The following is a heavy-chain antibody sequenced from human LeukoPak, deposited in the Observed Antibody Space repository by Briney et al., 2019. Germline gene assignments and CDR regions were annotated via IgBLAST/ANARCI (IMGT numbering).Heavy chain of an antibody. D-gene: IGHD1-26*01. V-gene: IGHV3-66*02. Sequence: GGSLRLSCAASGFTVSSNYMSWVRQAPGKGLEGVSVIYSGGSTYYADSVKGRFTISRDNSKNTLYLQMNSLGAEEPAVYYCARGPPYYGFDYWGQGTLVTVSS. CDR2: IYSGGST. CDR3: ARGPPYYGFDY. J-gene: IGHJ4*02. CDR1: GFTVSSNY.